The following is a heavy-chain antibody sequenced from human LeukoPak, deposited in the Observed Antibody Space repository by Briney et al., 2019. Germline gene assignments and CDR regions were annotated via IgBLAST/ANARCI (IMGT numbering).Heavy chain of an antibody. CDR1: GFTFGSYE. Sequence: GGSLRLSCAASGFTFGSYEMNWVRQAPGKGLEWVSVIYSGGSTYYADSVKGRFTISRDNSKNTLYLQMNSLRAEDTAVYYCARVEGSGYFYYWGQGTLVTVSS. D-gene: IGHD3-22*01. V-gene: IGHV3-66*01. CDR3: ARVEGSGYFYY. CDR2: IYSGGST. J-gene: IGHJ4*02.